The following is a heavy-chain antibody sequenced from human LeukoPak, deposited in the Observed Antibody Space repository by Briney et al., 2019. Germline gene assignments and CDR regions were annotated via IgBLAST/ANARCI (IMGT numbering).Heavy chain of an antibody. J-gene: IGHJ4*02. CDR3: ARDWSMTTLDY. CDR1: RYTFIGYY. V-gene: IGHV1-2*06. Sequence: ASVKVSCKASRYTFIGYYMHWVRQAPGQGLEWMGRINPNSGGTDYAQKFQGRVTMTRDSSISIAYLEFSSLRSDDTAVYYCARDWSMTTLDYWGQGTLVTVSS. CDR2: INPNSGGT. D-gene: IGHD4-17*01.